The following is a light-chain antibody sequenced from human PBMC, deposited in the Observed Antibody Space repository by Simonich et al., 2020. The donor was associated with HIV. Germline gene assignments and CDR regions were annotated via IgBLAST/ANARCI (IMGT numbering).Light chain of an antibody. CDR3: SSYTSSNTWV. Sequence: QSALTQPRSVSGSPGQSITISCTGTSSDVGGYNYVSWYQQHPGKAPKLMIYDVSKRPSVVSNRCSGSKSGNTASLTISGLQAEDEADYYCSSYTSSNTWVFGGGTKLTVL. CDR1: SSDVGGYNY. CDR2: DVS. V-gene: IGLV2-14*03. J-gene: IGLJ3*02.